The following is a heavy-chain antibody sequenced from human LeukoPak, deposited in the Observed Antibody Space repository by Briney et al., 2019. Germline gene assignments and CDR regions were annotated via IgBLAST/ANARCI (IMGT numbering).Heavy chain of an antibody. Sequence: SETLSLTCAVYGGSFSGYYWSWIRQPPGKGLEWIGEINHSGSTNYNPSLKSRATISVDTSKNQFSLKLSSVTAADTAVYYCARGKTTVGYDYWGQGTLVTVSS. CDR2: INHSGST. CDR3: ARGKTTVGYDY. J-gene: IGHJ4*02. V-gene: IGHV4-34*01. D-gene: IGHD4-23*01. CDR1: GGSFSGYY.